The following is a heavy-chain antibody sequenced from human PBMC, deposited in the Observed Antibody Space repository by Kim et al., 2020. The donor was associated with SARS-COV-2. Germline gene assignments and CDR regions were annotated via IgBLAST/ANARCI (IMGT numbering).Heavy chain of an antibody. CDR2: INPNSGGT. D-gene: IGHD3-3*01. CDR1: GYTFTGYY. Sequence: ASVKVSCKASGYTFTGYYMHWVRQAPGQGLEWMVRINPNSGGTNYAQKFQGRVTMTRDTSISTAYMELSRLRSDDTAVYYCATPRSALEWLLYRFQPVLDVWGQGTTVTVSS. V-gene: IGHV1-2*06. CDR3: ATPRSALEWLLYRFQPVLDV. J-gene: IGHJ6*02.